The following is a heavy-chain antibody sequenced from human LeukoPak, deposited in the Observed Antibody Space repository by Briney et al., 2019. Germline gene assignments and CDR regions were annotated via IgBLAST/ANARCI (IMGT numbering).Heavy chain of an antibody. J-gene: IGHJ4*02. D-gene: IGHD3-22*01. CDR1: GFTFSSYG. Sequence: GGSLRLSCAASGFTFSSYGMHWVRQAPGKGLDWVAVISNDGSKKYYADSVKGRFTISRDNSKNTLSLQVSSLRTEDTAVYYCAKDRDYYDSSGYYLYLFDYWGQGTLVTVSS. CDR2: ISNDGSKK. CDR3: AKDRDYYDSSGYYLYLFDY. V-gene: IGHV3-30*18.